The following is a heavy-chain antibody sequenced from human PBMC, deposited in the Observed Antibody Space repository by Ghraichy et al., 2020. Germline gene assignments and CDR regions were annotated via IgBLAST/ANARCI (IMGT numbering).Heavy chain of an antibody. CDR1: GFTFSSYS. J-gene: IGHJ6*02. Sequence: SCAASGFTFSSYSMNWVRQAPGKGLEWVSSISSSSSYIYYADSVKGRFTISRDNAKNSLYLQMNSLRAEDTAVYYCARDIPHSGWYGNYYYGMDVWGQGTTVTVSS. V-gene: IGHV3-21*01. CDR3: ARDIPHSGWYGNYYYGMDV. CDR2: ISSSSSYI. D-gene: IGHD6-19*01.